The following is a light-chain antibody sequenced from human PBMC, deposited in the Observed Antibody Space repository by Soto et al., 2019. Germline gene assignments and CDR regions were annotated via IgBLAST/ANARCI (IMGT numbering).Light chain of an antibody. CDR2: AAS. CDR1: QGIDSS. Sequence: ILLTQSPFSLSASVGDRVTITCRASQGIDSSFAWYQQKPGKAPKLLIYAASSLQSGVPSRFSGSGSGTDFTLTISSLQPEDFATYYCQQLHDYPITFGQGTRLEIK. J-gene: IGKJ5*01. CDR3: QQLHDYPIT. V-gene: IGKV1-9*01.